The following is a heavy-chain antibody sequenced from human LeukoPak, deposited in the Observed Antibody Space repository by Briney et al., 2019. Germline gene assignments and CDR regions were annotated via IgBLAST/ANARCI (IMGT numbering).Heavy chain of an antibody. J-gene: IGHJ4*02. CDR1: GFTFRIYA. CDR2: ISGRGDKT. Sequence: PGGSLRLSCAASGFTFRIYAMSWVRQAPGKGLEWVSVISGRGDKTYYAGSAKGRFTISRDNSKNTLYLQMNSLRDVDTAIYYCAKGIQWELPLEYWGQGTLVTVSS. V-gene: IGHV3-23*01. D-gene: IGHD1-26*01. CDR3: AKGIQWELPLEY.